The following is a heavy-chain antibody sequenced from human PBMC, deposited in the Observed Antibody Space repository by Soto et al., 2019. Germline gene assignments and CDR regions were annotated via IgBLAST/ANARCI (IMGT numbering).Heavy chain of an antibody. CDR2: INSDGSST. Sequence: EVQLVESGGGLVQPGGSLRLSCAASGFTFSSYWMHWVRQAPGKGLVWVSRINSDGSSTSYADSVKGRFTISRDNAKNTLYLQMNSLRAEDTAVYYCARAHYYDSSGYYSGSVRPNYYFDYWGQGTLVTVSS. J-gene: IGHJ4*02. D-gene: IGHD3-22*01. CDR1: GFTFSSYW. CDR3: ARAHYYDSSGYYSGSVRPNYYFDY. V-gene: IGHV3-74*01.